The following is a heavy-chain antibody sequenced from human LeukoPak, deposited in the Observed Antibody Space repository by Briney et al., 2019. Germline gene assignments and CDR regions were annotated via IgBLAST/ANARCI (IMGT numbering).Heavy chain of an antibody. V-gene: IGHV3-48*03. D-gene: IGHD3-10*01. CDR2: ISSSGSTI. Sequence: PGGSLRLSCAASGFTFSSYEMNWVRQAPGKGLEWVSYISSSGSTIYYADSVKGRFTISRDNAKNSLYLQMNSLRAEDTAVYYCERIWFGELPGMDVWGQGTTVTASS. CDR1: GFTFSSYE. J-gene: IGHJ6*02. CDR3: ERIWFGELPGMDV.